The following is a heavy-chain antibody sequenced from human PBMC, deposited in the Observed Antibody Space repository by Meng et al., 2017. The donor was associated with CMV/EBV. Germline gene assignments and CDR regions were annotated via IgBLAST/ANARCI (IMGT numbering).Heavy chain of an antibody. D-gene: IGHD6-19*01. V-gene: IGHV4-59*01. CDR1: GGSISSYY. CDR2: IHYSGST. Sequence: SETLSLTCTVSGGSISSYYWSWIRQPPGKGLEWIGYIHYSGSTNYNPSLKSRVTISVDTSKNQFSLKLSSVTAADTAVYYCAGGWYSNWFDPWGQGTLVTVSS. CDR3: AGGWYSNWFDP. J-gene: IGHJ5*02.